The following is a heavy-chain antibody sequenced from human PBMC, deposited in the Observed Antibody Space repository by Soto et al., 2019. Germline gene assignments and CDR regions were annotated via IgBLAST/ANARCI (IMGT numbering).Heavy chain of an antibody. Sequence: GGSLRLSCAPSGLAFSNYAMSWDRQAPGKGLEWVSAISGSGVNTDCAGSVEGPLTISRDNSKNTLYLQMNSLRAEDTALYSCARVLLVSPMRSRSYAFYVWGLGTGVT. CDR3: ARVLLVSPMRSRSYAFYV. V-gene: IGHV3-23*01. D-gene: IGHD2-2*01. CDR1: GLAFSNYA. CDR2: ISGSGVNT. J-gene: IGHJ3*01.